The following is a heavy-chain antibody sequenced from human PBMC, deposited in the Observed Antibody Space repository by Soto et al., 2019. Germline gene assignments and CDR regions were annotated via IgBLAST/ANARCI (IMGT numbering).Heavy chain of an antibody. V-gene: IGHV3-64*02. Sequence: XGSLRPSCAASGFTFSSYAMRWVRPAPGKGLEYVSAISSNGGSTYYADSVKGRFTISRDNSKNTLYLQMGSLRAEDMAVYYCARGGTYGDYFDYWGQGTLVTVSS. CDR2: ISSNGGST. CDR1: GFTFSSYA. J-gene: IGHJ4*02. CDR3: ARGGTYGDYFDY. D-gene: IGHD4-17*01.